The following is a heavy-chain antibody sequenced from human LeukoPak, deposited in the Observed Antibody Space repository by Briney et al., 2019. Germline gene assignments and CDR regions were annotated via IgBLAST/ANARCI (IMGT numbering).Heavy chain of an antibody. CDR3: ARGDNWNSYYYYYMDV. CDR2: ISTSSTI. V-gene: IGHV3-48*04. J-gene: IGHJ6*03. Sequence: GGSLRLSFAASGFTFSSYSMNWVRQAPGKGLEGVSYISTSSTIYYADSVKGRFTISRDNAKNSLFLQMNSLRAEDTAMYYCARGDNWNSYYYYYMDVWGKGTTVTVSS. CDR1: GFTFSSYS. D-gene: IGHD1-7*01.